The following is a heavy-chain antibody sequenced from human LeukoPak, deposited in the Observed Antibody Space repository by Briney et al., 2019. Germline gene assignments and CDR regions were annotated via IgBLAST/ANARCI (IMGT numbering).Heavy chain of an antibody. D-gene: IGHD2-21*02. CDR2: ISPYNGNT. CDR3: ARADRMQNCGGNCYPFDY. CDR1: GYTFTSYH. J-gene: IGHJ4*02. Sequence: ASVKVSCKASGYTFTSYHMHWVRQAPGQGLEWMGWISPYNGNTNYAQDFQGRVTMTKDTSTNTAYMELRSLRSDDTAVYYCARADRMQNCGGNCYPFDYWGQGTLVTVSS. V-gene: IGHV1-18*04.